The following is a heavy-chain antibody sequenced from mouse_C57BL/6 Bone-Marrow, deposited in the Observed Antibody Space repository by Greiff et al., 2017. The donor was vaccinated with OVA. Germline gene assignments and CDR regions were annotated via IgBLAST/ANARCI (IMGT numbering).Heavy chain of an antibody. J-gene: IGHJ2*01. CDR1: GYTFTDYY. V-gene: IGHV1-26*01. Sequence: EVQLQQSGPELVKPGASVKISCKASGYTFTDYYMNWVKQSHGKSLEWIGDINPNNGGTSYNQKFKGKATLTVDKSSSTAYMELRSLTSEDSAVYYCAREAIYDGPYGGYWGQGTTLTVSS. D-gene: IGHD2-3*01. CDR3: AREAIYDGPYGGY. CDR2: INPNNGGT.